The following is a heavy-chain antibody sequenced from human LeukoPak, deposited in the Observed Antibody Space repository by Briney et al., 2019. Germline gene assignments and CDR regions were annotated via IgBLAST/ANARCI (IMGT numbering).Heavy chain of an antibody. D-gene: IGHD2-15*01. CDR3: ARDYCSGGSCYGDY. J-gene: IGHJ4*02. V-gene: IGHV1-46*01. Sequence: ASVRVSCKASGYTFTSYYMHWVQQAPGQGLEWMGIINPSGGSTSYAQKFQGRVTMTRDTSTSTAYMELSSLRSEDTAVYYCARDYCSGGSCYGDYWGQGTLVTVSS. CDR1: GYTFTSYY. CDR2: INPSGGST.